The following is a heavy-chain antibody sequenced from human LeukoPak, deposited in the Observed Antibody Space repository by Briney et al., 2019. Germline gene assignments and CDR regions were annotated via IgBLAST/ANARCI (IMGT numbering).Heavy chain of an antibody. CDR3: AAVPPYSGNFY. CDR1: GGSFSGYY. Sequence: SETLSLTCAVYGGSFSGYYWSWIRQPPGKGLEWIGEINHSGSTNYNPSLKSRVTISVDTSKNQFSLKLSSVTAADTAVYYCAAVPPYSGNFYWGQGTLVTVSS. CDR2: INHSGST. V-gene: IGHV4-34*01. D-gene: IGHD1-26*01. J-gene: IGHJ4*02.